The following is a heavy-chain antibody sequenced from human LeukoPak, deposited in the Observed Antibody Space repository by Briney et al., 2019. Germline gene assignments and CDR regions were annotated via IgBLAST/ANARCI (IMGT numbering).Heavy chain of an antibody. CDR3: ARDQGSYTDYEVDY. D-gene: IGHD5-12*01. J-gene: IGHJ4*02. CDR2: ISSSSTFI. V-gene: IGHV3-11*06. CDR1: GFTFSDYY. Sequence: GGSLRLSCAASGFTFSDYYMSWIRQAPGKGLEWVSFISSSSTFIYYEDSVKGRFIITRDNAKKSLFLQLNSLRPEDTGVYYCARDQGSYTDYEVDYWGQGTLVTVSS.